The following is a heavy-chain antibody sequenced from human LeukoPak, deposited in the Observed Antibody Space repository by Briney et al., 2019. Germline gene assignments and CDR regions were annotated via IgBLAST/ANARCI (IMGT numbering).Heavy chain of an antibody. Sequence: SETLSLTCTVSGGSISSYYWSWIRQPPGKGLEWIGYIYYSGNTNYNPSLKSRVTMSVDTSKNQFSLKLSSVTAADTAVYYCARGLGYCSSTTRYPWFGPWGQGTLVTVSS. J-gene: IGHJ5*02. CDR3: ARGLGYCSSTTRYPWFGP. CDR1: GGSISSYY. D-gene: IGHD2-2*01. CDR2: IYYSGNT. V-gene: IGHV4-59*01.